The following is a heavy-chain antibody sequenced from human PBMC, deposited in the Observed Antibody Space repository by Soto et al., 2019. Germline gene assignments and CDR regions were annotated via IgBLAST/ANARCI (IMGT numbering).Heavy chain of an antibody. CDR2: ISGFNGQT. J-gene: IGHJ4*02. Sequence: ASVKVSCKASGNTFASHGFSWVRQAPGQGLEWMGWISGFNGQTNYALKFQGRVTLTTDTSTSTAYMELRSLRSDDTAVYFCARVDPRGVAVVRDYWGQGTLVTVS. CDR3: ARVDPRGVAVVRDY. D-gene: IGHD3-10*01. CDR1: GNTFASHG. V-gene: IGHV1-18*01.